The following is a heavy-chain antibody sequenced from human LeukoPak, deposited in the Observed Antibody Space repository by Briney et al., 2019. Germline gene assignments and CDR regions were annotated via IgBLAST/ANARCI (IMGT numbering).Heavy chain of an antibody. D-gene: IGHD6-19*01. J-gene: IGHJ4*02. CDR2: ISGSGGST. Sequence: GGSLRLSCEASGFTFSSYAMSWVRQAPGKGLEWVSVISGSGGSTYYADSVKGRFTISRDNSKNTLYLQMNSLRAEDTAVYYCAKVSAAVAGPLDYWGREPWSPSPQ. V-gene: IGHV3-23*01. CDR1: GFTFSSYA. CDR3: AKVSAAVAGPLDY.